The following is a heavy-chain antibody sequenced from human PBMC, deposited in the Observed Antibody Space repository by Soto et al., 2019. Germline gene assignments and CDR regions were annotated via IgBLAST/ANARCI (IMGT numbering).Heavy chain of an antibody. V-gene: IGHV4-39*01. D-gene: IGHD3-22*01. CDR1: GGSISSSSYY. CDR3: ERGRANYDSSGYNYYYYGRDV. Sequence: YETLSLTCTVSGGSISSSSYYWGWIRQPPGKGLEWIGSIYYSGSTYYNPSLKSRVTISVDTSKNQLSLKLSSLTAEETAVYYCERGRANYDSSGYNYYYYGRDVXGQGTTVTVSS. CDR2: IYYSGST. J-gene: IGHJ6*02.